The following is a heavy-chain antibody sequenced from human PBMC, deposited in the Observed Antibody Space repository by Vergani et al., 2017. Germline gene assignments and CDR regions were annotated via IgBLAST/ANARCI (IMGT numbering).Heavy chain of an antibody. D-gene: IGHD6-25*01. J-gene: IGHJ5*02. CDR2: INHSGST. CDR1: GGSFSGYY. CDR3: ARGLPFSVSPKFDP. V-gene: IGHV4-34*01. Sequence: QVQLQQWGAGLLKPSETLSLTCAVYGGSFSGYYWSWIRQPPGKGLEWIGEINHSGSTNYNPSLKSRVTISVETSKNQFPLKLSSVTAADTAVYYCARGLPFSVSPKFDPWGQGTLVTVSS.